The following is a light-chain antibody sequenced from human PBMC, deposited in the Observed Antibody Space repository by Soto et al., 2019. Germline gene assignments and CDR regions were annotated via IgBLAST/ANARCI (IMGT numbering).Light chain of an antibody. CDR3: AAWDDSLNGGL. V-gene: IGLV1-44*01. CDR1: SSNIGTNT. Sequence: SVLTQPPSASGTPGQRVSISCSGSSSNIGTNTVNWYQQLPGTAPKLLIYSNDQRPSGVPDRFSGSKSGTSASLAISGLQSEDEADYYCAAWDDSLNGGLFGGGTKLTVL. CDR2: SND. J-gene: IGLJ3*02.